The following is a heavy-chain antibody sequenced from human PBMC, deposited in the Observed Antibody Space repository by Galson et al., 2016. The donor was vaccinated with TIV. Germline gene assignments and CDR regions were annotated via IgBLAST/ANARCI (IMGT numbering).Heavy chain of an antibody. CDR2: IGGSGGSP. CDR3: AKRPIITIFGAGSNYCDS. V-gene: IGHV3-23*01. CDR1: GFSFSNYA. J-gene: IGHJ4*02. Sequence: SLRLSCAASGFSFSNYAMSWVRQAPGRGLEWVSGIGGSGGSPNYGDSVKGRFIISRDNSKNILYLQMNSLRAEDTAVYYCAKRPIITIFGAGSNYCDSWGQGTLVTVSS. D-gene: IGHD3-3*01.